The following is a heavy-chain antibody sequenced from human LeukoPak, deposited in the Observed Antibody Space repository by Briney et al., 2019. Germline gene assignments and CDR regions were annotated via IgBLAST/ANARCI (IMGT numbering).Heavy chain of an antibody. V-gene: IGHV4-39*07. Sequence: PSETLSLTCTVSGGSISSSSYYWGWIRQPPGKGLEWIGSIYYSGSTYYNPSLKSRVTISVDTSKNQFSLKLSSVTAADTAVYYCARDRQANFNWNYYYYYYMDVWGKGTTVTVSS. CDR2: IYYSGST. CDR3: ARDRQANFNWNYYYYYYMDV. D-gene: IGHD1-1*01. J-gene: IGHJ6*03. CDR1: GGSISSSSYY.